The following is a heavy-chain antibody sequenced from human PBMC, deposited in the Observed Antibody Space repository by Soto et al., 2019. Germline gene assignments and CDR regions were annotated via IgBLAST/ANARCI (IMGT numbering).Heavy chain of an antibody. V-gene: IGHV5-10-1*01. CDR3: ATRAEDIVVVPAAPDYYYGMDV. CDR2: IDPSDSYT. Sequence: GESRKISCKGSGYSFTSYWISWVRQMPGKGLEWMGRIDPSDSYTNYSPSFQGHVTISADKSISTAYLQWSSLKASDTAMYYCATRAEDIVVVPAAPDYYYGMDVWGQGTTVTVSS. J-gene: IGHJ6*02. D-gene: IGHD2-2*01. CDR1: GYSFTSYW.